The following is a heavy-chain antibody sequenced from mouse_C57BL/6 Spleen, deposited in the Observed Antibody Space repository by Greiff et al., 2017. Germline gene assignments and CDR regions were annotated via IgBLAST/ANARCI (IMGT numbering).Heavy chain of an antibody. Sequence: EVQGVESGGDLVKPGGSLKLSCAASGFTFSSYGMSWVRQTPDKRLEWVATISSGGSDTYYPDSVKGRFTISRDNAKNTLYLQMSSLKSEDTAMYDCARHELGGAMDDWGQGTSVTVAS. CDR1: GFTFSSYG. V-gene: IGHV5-6*01. J-gene: IGHJ4*01. CDR2: ISSGGSDT. CDR3: ARHELGGAMDD. D-gene: IGHD4-1*01.